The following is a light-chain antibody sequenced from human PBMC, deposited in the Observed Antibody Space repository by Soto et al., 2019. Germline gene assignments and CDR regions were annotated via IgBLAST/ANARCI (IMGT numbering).Light chain of an antibody. CDR3: QRYDSAPWT. CDR1: QGISNY. V-gene: IGKV1-27*01. Sequence: DIQMTQSPSSLSASVGDKVTITCRASQGISNYLAWYQQKPGKVPTLLIYSASTLQSGVPSRFSGSGSGTAFTLTIISLQPEDVATYYCQRYDSAPWTFGQGTKVEIK. CDR2: SAS. J-gene: IGKJ1*01.